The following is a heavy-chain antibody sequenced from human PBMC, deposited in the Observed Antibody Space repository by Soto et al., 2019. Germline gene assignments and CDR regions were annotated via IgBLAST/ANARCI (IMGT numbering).Heavy chain of an antibody. V-gene: IGHV4-61*01. CDR1: GGSDSTSSHY. D-gene: IGHD2-21*02. CDR2: IYSSGTT. CDR3: ARDSGLYCGGDCYSHWFDP. Sequence: SDTLSLTCTLSGGSDSTSSHYCSWLQLSPGKGLEWLGYIYSSGTTNYNPSLKSRVTILLDTSKNQFSLKLSSVTAADTAVYYCARDSGLYCGGDCYSHWFDPWGQGTLVTVS. J-gene: IGHJ5*02.